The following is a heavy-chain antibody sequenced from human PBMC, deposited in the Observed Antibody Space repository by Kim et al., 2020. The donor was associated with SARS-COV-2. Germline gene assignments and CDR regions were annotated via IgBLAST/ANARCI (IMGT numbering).Heavy chain of an antibody. CDR3: ALYYYDSSGYDYYYGMDV. Sequence: GGSLRLSCAASGFTFSDYYMSWIRQAPGKGLEWVSYISSSGSTIYYADSVKGRFTISRDNAKNSLYLQMNSLRAEDTAVYYCALYYYDSSGYDYYYGMDVWGQGTTVTVSS. CDR2: ISSSGSTI. CDR1: GFTFSDYY. D-gene: IGHD3-22*01. J-gene: IGHJ6*02. V-gene: IGHV3-11*01.